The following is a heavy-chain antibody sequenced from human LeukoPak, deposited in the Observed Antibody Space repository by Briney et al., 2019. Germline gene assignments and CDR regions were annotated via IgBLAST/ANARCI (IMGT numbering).Heavy chain of an antibody. CDR2: IYYSGST. J-gene: IGHJ3*02. CDR3: ARVVLDIVVVPAAHDAFDI. Sequence: SETLSLTCNVSGGSVSSGDYYCSWIRQPPGKGLEWIGYIYYSGSTDYNPSLKSRVTISVDTSKNQFSLKLSSVTAADTAVYYCARVVLDIVVVPAAHDAFDIWGQGTMVIVSS. D-gene: IGHD2-2*01. CDR1: GGSVSSGDYY. V-gene: IGHV4-61*08.